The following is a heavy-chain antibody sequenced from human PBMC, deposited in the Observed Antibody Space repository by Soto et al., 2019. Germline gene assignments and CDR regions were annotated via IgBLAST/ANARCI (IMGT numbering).Heavy chain of an antibody. CDR3: AHRLYYYDSSGYYRNWYFDL. CDR2: IYWDDDK. J-gene: IGHJ2*01. CDR1: GFSLSTSGVG. V-gene: IGHV2-5*02. D-gene: IGHD3-22*01. Sequence: QITLKESGPTLVKPTQTLTLTCTFSGFSLSTSGVGVGWIRQPPGKALEWLALIYWDDDKRYSPSLKSRLTIPKDTSKNKVVLTMTNMDPVDTATYYCAHRLYYYDSSGYYRNWYFDLWGRGTLVTVSS.